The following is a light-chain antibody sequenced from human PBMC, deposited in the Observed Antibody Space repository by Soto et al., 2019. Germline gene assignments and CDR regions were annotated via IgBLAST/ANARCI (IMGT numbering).Light chain of an antibody. J-gene: IGKJ5*01. V-gene: IGKV3-20*01. CDR3: QHYGSSSNT. CDR2: GAS. CDR1: ESVTSSH. Sequence: EIVLTQSPDTLSLSPGERATLSCRASESVTSSHLAWYQQKRGQAPRLLIYGASSRATDIPDRFSGSGSGTDFTLTFSRLEPEDFAVYYCQHYGSSSNTFGQGTRLEIK.